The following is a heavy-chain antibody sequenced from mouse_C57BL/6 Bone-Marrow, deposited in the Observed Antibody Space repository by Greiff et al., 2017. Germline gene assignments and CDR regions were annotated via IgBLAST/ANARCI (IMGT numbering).Heavy chain of an antibody. D-gene: IGHD2-1*01. J-gene: IGHJ2*01. CDR3: AAIYYGNYFDY. V-gene: IGHV1-64*01. Sequence: QVQLQQPGAELVKPGASVKLSCKASGYTFTSYWMHWVKQRPGQGLEWIGMIQPNSGSTNYNEKFKSKATLTVDKSSSTAYMQLSSLTSEDSAVYYCAAIYYGNYFDYWGQGTTLTVSS. CDR2: IQPNSGST. CDR1: GYTFTSYW.